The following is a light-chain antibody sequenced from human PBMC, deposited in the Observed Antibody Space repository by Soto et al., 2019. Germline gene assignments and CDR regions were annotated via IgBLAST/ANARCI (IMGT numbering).Light chain of an antibody. CDR1: SSDVGANNF. Sequence: QSALTQPASVSGSPGQSITISCTGTSSDVGANNFVSWYQQHPGNAPKLLFYGVTNRPSGVSNRFSGSKSGNTSSLRISGLQADEDGDYYCSSYANTYNWVFGGGTKVTVL. CDR3: SSYANTYNWV. V-gene: IGLV2-14*01. CDR2: GVT. J-gene: IGLJ3*02.